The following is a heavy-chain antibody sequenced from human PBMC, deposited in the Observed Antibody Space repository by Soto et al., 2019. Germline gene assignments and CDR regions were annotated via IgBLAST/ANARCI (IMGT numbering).Heavy chain of an antibody. CDR3: ARRDYTGNWYCFDN. J-gene: IGHJ4*02. CDR1: GFTFTYYA. CDR2: ISARGDTT. V-gene: IGHV3-23*01. D-gene: IGHD3-3*01. Sequence: EVQLLESGGGLVQPGGSLRLSCATSGFTFTYYAISWVRQPPGKGLEWVSTISARGDTTYYADSVRGRFTISRDNSENTVYLQMNSLRAEDTAIYYCARRDYTGNWYCFDNWGQGTLVTVSS.